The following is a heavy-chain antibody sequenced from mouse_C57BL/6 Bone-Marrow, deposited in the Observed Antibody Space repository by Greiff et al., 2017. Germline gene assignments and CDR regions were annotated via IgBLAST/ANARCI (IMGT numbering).Heavy chain of an antibody. Sequence: QVQLQQSGAELVRPGTSVQVSCTASGYAFTNYLIEWVKQRPGQGLEWIGVINPGSGGTNYNEKFKGKATLTADKSSSTADMQLSSLTSEDSAVYVCARDDAAWFAYWGQGNLVTVSA. V-gene: IGHV1-54*01. CDR3: ARDDAAWFAY. CDR1: GYAFTNYL. D-gene: IGHD2-3*01. J-gene: IGHJ3*01. CDR2: INPGSGGT.